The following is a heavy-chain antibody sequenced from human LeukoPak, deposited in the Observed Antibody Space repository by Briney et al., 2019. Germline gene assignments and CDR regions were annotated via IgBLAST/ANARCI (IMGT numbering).Heavy chain of an antibody. J-gene: IGHJ4*01. Sequence: GVALTLSRLPSGLSFRQYWMGWVRRAPAPGVERVADIHQQGRKENYVHSVQGRFTISRDNSKKSIFLQMASLTAEYTALYYCARICHDLYQTFDFWGHGTLITVSS. CDR3: ARICHDLYQTFDF. V-gene: IGHV3-7*03. D-gene: IGHD2-2*01. CDR1: GLSFRQYW. CDR2: IHQQGRKE.